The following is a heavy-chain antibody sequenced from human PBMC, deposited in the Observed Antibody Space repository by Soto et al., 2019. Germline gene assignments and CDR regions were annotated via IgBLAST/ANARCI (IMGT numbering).Heavy chain of an antibody. J-gene: IGHJ5*02. CDR2: MNPNSGNT. D-gene: IGHD6-19*01. CDR1: GYTFTSYD. V-gene: IGHV1-8*01. CDR3: ARWGAVAGPQTPPTIWFDP. Sequence: QVQLVQSGAEVKKPGASVKVSCKASGYTFTSYDINWVRQATGQGLEWMGWMNPNSGNTGYAQKFQGRVTMTRNTSISTAYMELSSLRSEDTAVYYCARWGAVAGPQTPPTIWFDPWGQGTLVTVSS.